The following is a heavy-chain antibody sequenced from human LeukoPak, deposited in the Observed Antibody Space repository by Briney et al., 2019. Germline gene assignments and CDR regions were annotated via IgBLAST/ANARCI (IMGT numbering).Heavy chain of an antibody. V-gene: IGHV3-74*01. CDR2: INHDGSST. CDR1: GFTVRSFR. J-gene: IGHJ4*02. CDR3: ARDRSYDLDY. Sequence: GGSLRLSCETSGFTVRSFRMHWVRQAPGKGLVWVSRINHDGSSTNYADSVKGRFTISRDNAKNTLYLQMNSLRAEDTAVYYCARDRSYDLDYWGQGTLVTVSS. D-gene: IGHD3/OR15-3a*01.